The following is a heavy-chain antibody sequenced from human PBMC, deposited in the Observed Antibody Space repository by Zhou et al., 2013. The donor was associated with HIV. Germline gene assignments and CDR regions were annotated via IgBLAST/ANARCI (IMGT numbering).Heavy chain of an antibody. D-gene: IGHD6-19*01. CDR1: GYTFTNYG. V-gene: IGHV1-18*01. CDR3: ARAHHIAVAGAPFDY. Sequence: QVQLVQSGAEVKKPGASVKVSCKASGYTFTNYGVSWVRQAPGQGLEWMGWISAYNGNTNYAQKLQGRVTMTTDTSTSTAYMELKSLTSDDTAIYYCARAHHIAVAGAPFDYWGQGTLVTVSS. CDR2: ISAYNGNT. J-gene: IGHJ4*02.